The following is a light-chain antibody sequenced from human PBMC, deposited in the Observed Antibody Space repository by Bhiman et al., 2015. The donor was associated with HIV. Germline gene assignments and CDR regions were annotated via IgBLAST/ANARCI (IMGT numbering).Light chain of an antibody. CDR1: SSDVGTYNL. CDR2: EVT. V-gene: IGLV2-23*02. Sequence: QSALTQPASVSGSPGQSITISCTGTSSDVGTYNLVSWYQQHPGKAPKLMIYEVTKRPSGVSNRFSGSKSGNTASLTISGLQAEDEADYYCCSYAGSSTVVFGTGTKV. J-gene: IGLJ1*01. CDR3: CSYAGSSTVV.